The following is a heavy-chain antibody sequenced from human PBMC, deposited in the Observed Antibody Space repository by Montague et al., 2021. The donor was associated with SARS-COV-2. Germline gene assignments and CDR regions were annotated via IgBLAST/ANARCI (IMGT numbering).Heavy chain of an antibody. Sequence: SLSLSCAASVFSFSSDAMHWVRQAPGRGLEWVAVISKDADLKYHADSLKGRFTISRDNSNSTLYLQMYSLKAEDTAIYYCARLDDYRDYSRGDWGQGTLVIVSS. D-gene: IGHD4-17*01. J-gene: IGHJ4*02. CDR1: VFSFSSDA. V-gene: IGHV3-30*19. CDR3: ARLDDYRDYSRGD. CDR2: ISKDADLK.